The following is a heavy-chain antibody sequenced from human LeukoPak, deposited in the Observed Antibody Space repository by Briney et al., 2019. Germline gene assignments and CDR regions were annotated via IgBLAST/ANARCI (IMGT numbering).Heavy chain of an antibody. Sequence: GGSLRLSCAAPGFTFSSYAMSWVRQAPGKGLEWVSAISGSGGSTYYADSVKGRFTISRDNSKNTLYLQMNSLRAEDTAVYYCAIEHIVVVTAINDDAFDIWGQGTMVTVSS. CDR1: GFTFSSYA. CDR3: AIEHIVVVTAINDDAFDI. V-gene: IGHV3-23*01. CDR2: ISGSGGST. J-gene: IGHJ3*02. D-gene: IGHD2-21*02.